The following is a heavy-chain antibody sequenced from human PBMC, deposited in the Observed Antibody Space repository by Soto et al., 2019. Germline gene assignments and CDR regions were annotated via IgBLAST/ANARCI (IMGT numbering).Heavy chain of an antibody. CDR2: ISYDGSNK. J-gene: IGHJ6*02. Sequence: VQLVESGGGVVQPGRSLRLSCAASGFTFSIYGMHWVRQAPGKGLEWVAVISYDGSNKFYADSVKGRFTISRDNSKNTLSLQMNSLRSEDTAVYYCANGYARGYYGVDVWGQGTTVTVSS. D-gene: IGHD2-2*01. CDR3: ANGYARGYYGVDV. V-gene: IGHV3-30*18. CDR1: GFTFSIYG.